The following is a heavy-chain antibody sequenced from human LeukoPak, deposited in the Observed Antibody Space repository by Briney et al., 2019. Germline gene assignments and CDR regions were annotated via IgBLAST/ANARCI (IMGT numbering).Heavy chain of an antibody. J-gene: IGHJ5*02. CDR3: ARDRGCSSTSCYTIWFDP. D-gene: IGHD2-2*02. V-gene: IGHV1-2*02. Sequence: EASVKVSCKASGYTFTGYYMHWVRQAPGQGLEWMGWINPNSGGTNYAQKFQGRVTMTRDTSISTAYMELSRLRSDDTALYYCARDRGCSSTSCYTIWFDPWGQGTLVTVSS. CDR1: GYTFTGYY. CDR2: INPNSGGT.